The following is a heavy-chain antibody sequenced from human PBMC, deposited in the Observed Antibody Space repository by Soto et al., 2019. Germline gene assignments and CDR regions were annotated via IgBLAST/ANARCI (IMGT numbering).Heavy chain of an antibody. V-gene: IGHV4-30-4*01. CDR2: IYYSGST. CDR1: GGSISSGDYY. Sequence: SETLSLTCTVSGGSISSGDYYWSWIRQPPGKGLEWIGYIYYSGSTYYNPSLKSRVTISVDTSKNQFSLKLSSVTAADTAVYYCARSLYSSGSNASYYFDYWGQGTLVTVSS. D-gene: IGHD6-19*01. J-gene: IGHJ4*02. CDR3: ARSLYSSGSNASYYFDY.